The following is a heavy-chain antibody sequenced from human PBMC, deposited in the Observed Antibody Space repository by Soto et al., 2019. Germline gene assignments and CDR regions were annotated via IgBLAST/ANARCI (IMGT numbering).Heavy chain of an antibody. Sequence: EVQVVESGGGLVQPGGSLRLSCAASGFTFSSNRMNWVRQAPGKGLEWSSYISSSSSTIYADSVKGRFTISRDNAKNSLYLQMNSLRDEDTAVYYCARVIWSGHLTSDLWGQGTLVTVAS. CDR2: ISSSSSTI. CDR1: GFTFSSNR. D-gene: IGHD3-3*01. V-gene: IGHV3-48*02. J-gene: IGHJ5*02. CDR3: ARVIWSGHLTSDL.